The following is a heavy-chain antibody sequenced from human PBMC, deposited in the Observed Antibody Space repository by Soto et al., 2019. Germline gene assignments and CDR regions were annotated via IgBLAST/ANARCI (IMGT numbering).Heavy chain of an antibody. CDR1: GFTFSSYS. V-gene: IGHV3-21*01. CDR3: ARTPRGSCSSTSCYTGVTDYFDY. D-gene: IGHD2-2*02. CDR2: ISSSSSYI. Sequence: EVQLVESGGGLVKPGGSLRLSCAASGFTFSSYSMNWVRQAPGKGLEWVSSISSSSSYIYYADSVKGRFTISRDNAKNSLYLQMNSLRAEDTAVYYCARTPRGSCSSTSCYTGVTDYFDYWGQGTLVTVSS. J-gene: IGHJ4*02.